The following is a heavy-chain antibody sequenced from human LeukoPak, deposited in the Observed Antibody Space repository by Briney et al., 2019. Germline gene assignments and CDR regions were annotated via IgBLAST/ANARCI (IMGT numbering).Heavy chain of an antibody. D-gene: IGHD4-11*01. CDR2: ISSSGSTI. V-gene: IGHV3-11*04. Sequence: GGSLRLSCAASGFTFSDYYMSWIRQAPGKGLEWVSYISSSGSTIYYADSVKGRFTISRDNAKNSLYLQMNSLRAEDTAVYYCARAYRQNYYYYYMDVWGKGTTVTVSS. CDR1: GFTFSDYY. CDR3: ARAYRQNYYYYYMDV. J-gene: IGHJ6*03.